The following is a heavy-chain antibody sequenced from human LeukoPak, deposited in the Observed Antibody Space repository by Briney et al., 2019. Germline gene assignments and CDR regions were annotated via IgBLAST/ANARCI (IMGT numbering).Heavy chain of an antibody. CDR2: IRKDGNNE. CDR3: AKDRGDYPPYFDY. D-gene: IGHD2-21*02. CDR1: GFTFNAHA. V-gene: IGHV3-30*02. J-gene: IGHJ4*02. Sequence: GGSLRLSCAASGFTFNAHAIHWVRQAPGKGLEWVAFIRKDGNNENYADSVKGRFTISRDNSKNTLYLQMNSLQTEDTAVYYCAKDRGDYPPYFDYWGQGTLVTVSS.